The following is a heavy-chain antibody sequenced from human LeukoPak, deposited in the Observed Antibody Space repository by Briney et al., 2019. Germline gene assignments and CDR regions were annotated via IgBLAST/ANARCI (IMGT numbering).Heavy chain of an antibody. V-gene: IGHV3-30-3*01. J-gene: IGHJ5*02. Sequence: GGSLRLSCAASGFTFSSYAMHWVRRAPGKGLEWVAVISYDGSNKYYADSVKGRFTISRDNSKNTLYLQMNSLRAEDTAVYYCARDRIAARPHQTYNWFDPWGQGTLVTVSS. D-gene: IGHD6-6*01. CDR1: GFTFSSYA. CDR3: ARDRIAARPHQTYNWFDP. CDR2: ISYDGSNK.